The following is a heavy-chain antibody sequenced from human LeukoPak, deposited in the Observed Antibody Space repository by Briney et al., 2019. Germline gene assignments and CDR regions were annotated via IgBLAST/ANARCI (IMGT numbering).Heavy chain of an antibody. Sequence: PSETLSLTCTVSGNSISTYYWSWIRQPPGKGLEWIGYIYYSESPNYNPSLKSRVTISVDTSKNHFSLKVRSVTAADTAVYYCATHYGGRGSWYFDHWGRGTLVTVSS. J-gene: IGHJ2*01. CDR3: ATHYGGRGSWYFDH. CDR2: IYYSESP. D-gene: IGHD3-16*01. CDR1: GNSISTYY. V-gene: IGHV4-59*08.